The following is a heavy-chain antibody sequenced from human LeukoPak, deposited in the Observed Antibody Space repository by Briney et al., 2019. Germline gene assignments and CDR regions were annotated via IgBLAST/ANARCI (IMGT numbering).Heavy chain of an antibody. CDR2: IYSSGNT. V-gene: IGHV4-39*01. CDR3: ARHSGLRSPFDP. CDR1: GGSISTTNYY. J-gene: IGHJ5*02. D-gene: IGHD3-3*01. Sequence: SETLSLTCTVSGGSISTTNYYWGWIRQPPGRDPEWIGSIYSSGNTYYNPSLESRVTISVDTSKNQLSLKLTSATAADTSVYYCARHSGLRSPFDPWGQGTLVTVSS.